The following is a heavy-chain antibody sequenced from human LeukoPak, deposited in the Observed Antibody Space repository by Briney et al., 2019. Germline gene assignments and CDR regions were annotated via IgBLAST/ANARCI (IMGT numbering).Heavy chain of an antibody. D-gene: IGHD4/OR15-4a*01. CDR3: ARGTNYGDSDY. Sequence: ASVKVSCKASGYTFTRYYIHWVRQAPGQGLEWMGIINPSGGTTPYTQKFQGRVTMTRDTSTSTVYMELSSLRSEDTAVYYCARGTNYGDSDYWGQGTLVTVSS. CDR1: GYTFTRYY. V-gene: IGHV1-46*01. J-gene: IGHJ4*02. CDR2: INPSGGTT.